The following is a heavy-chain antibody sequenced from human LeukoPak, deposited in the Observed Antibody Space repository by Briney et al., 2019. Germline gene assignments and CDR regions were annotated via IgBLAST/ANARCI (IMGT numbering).Heavy chain of an antibody. D-gene: IGHD6-6*01. CDR1: GFTFSSYS. CDR3: ARVGVRYSSSATFDY. J-gene: IGHJ4*02. V-gene: IGHV3-21*01. Sequence: GGSLRLSCAASGFTFSSYSMNWVRQAPGKGLGWVSSISSSSSYVYYADSVKGRFTISGDNAKNSLYLQMNSLRAEDTAVYYCARVGVRYSSSATFDYWGQGTLVTVSS. CDR2: ISSSSSYV.